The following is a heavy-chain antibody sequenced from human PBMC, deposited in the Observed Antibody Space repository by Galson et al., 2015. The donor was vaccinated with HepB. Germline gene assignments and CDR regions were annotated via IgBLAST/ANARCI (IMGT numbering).Heavy chain of an antibody. J-gene: IGHJ6*02. CDR2: IYHNVRS. V-gene: IGHV4-59*01. D-gene: IGHD6-13*01. Sequence: ETLSLTCTVPGGSISTYYWNWIRLSPGKGLEWIGDIYHNVRSNSNPSLTSRITFSVDTSKIQFSLKLRSVTAADTAIYYCARSFSSSNYRVDYNFGWDVWGQGTTVIVSS. CDR1: GGSISTYY. CDR3: ARSFSSSNYRVDYNFGWDV.